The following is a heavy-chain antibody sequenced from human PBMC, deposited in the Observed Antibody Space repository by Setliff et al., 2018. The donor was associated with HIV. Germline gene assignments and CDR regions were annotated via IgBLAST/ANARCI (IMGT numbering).Heavy chain of an antibody. V-gene: IGHV4-59*01. CDR3: AKVLGVIMAFDI. CDR1: GGSITTYY. CDR2: IYHTGRT. J-gene: IGHJ3*02. Sequence: ASETLFLTCSLSGGSITTYYWSWLRQTPGRGLEWLGYIYHTGRTVYNPSLGSRVTISMDTSRNQFSLNLRSATAADTGVYYCAKVLGVIMAFDIWGPGAPVTVTS.